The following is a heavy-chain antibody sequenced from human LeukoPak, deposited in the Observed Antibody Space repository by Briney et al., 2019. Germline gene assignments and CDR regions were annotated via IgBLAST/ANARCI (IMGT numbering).Heavy chain of an antibody. Sequence: PSETLSLTCTVSGGSISSSSYYWGWIRQPPGKGLEWIGSIYYSGSTYYNPSLKSRVTISVDTSKNQFSLKLSSVTAADTAVYYCARFGIAAADDAFDIWGQGTMVTVSS. CDR3: ARFGIAAADDAFDI. D-gene: IGHD6-13*01. CDR2: IYYSGST. J-gene: IGHJ3*02. V-gene: IGHV4-39*01. CDR1: GGSISSSSYY.